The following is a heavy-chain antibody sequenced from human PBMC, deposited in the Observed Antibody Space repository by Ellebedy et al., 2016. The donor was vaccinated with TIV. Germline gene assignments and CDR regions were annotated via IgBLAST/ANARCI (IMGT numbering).Heavy chain of an antibody. CDR3: ATREWQDPMDV. D-gene: IGHD3-3*01. CDR1: GHTFTSYG. CDR2: INTGNGNT. V-gene: IGHV1-3*04. Sequence: ASVKVSCXASGHTFTSYGIHWVRQAPGQRPEWMGWINTGNGNTKYSQKLQGRVTITRDTSASMDTSATITYMELSSLMSEDTAVYYCATREWQDPMDVWGQGTLVTVSS. J-gene: IGHJ4*02.